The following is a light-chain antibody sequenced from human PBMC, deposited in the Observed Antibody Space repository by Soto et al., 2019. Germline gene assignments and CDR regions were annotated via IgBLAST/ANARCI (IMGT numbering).Light chain of an antibody. Sequence: DIQMTQSPSSLSASVGDRVTITCQASQDISNYLNWYQQKPGKAPKLLIYDASNLETGVPSRFSGSGSGTDFTFTISSLQPEAIATYYCPQYDNLPPEPTFGGGTKVEIK. CDR3: PQYDNLPPEPT. V-gene: IGKV1-33*01. J-gene: IGKJ4*01. CDR1: QDISNY. CDR2: DAS.